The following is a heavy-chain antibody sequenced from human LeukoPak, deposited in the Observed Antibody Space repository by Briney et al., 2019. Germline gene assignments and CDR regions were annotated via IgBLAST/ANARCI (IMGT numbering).Heavy chain of an antibody. CDR2: INPNSGGT. CDR1: GYTFTGYY. Sequence: ASVKVSCKASGYTFTGYYMHWVRQAPGQGLEWMGWINPNSGGTNYAQKFQGRVTMTRDTSISTAYMELSRLRSDDTAVYYCARDLGGDYVVLHAFDIWGQGTMVTVSS. V-gene: IGHV1-2*02. D-gene: IGHD4-17*01. CDR3: ARDLGGDYVVLHAFDI. J-gene: IGHJ3*02.